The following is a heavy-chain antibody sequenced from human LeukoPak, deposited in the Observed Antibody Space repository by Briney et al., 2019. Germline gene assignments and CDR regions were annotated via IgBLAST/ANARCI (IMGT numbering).Heavy chain of an antibody. CDR1: GFTFSSYA. Sequence: GSLRLSCAASGFTFSSYAMSWIRQPPEKGLEWIGYIYYSGSTNYNPSLKSRVIISVDTSKNQFSLKLTSVTAADAAVYYCARDAPPSSFDIWGQGTMVTVSS. J-gene: IGHJ3*02. V-gene: IGHV4-59*01. CDR2: IYYSGST. CDR3: ARDAPPSSFDI.